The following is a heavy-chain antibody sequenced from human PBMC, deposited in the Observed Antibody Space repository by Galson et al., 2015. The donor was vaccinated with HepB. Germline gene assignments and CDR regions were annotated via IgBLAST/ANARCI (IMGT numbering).Heavy chain of an antibody. J-gene: IGHJ4*02. CDR2: IWYDGSNK. V-gene: IGHV3-33*01. CDR1: GFTFSSYG. CDR3: AREGYCSGGSCYRSPFDY. Sequence: SLRLSCAASGFTFSSYGMHWVRQAPGKGLEWVAVIWYDGSNKYYADSVKGRFTISRDNSKNTLYLQMNSLRAEDTAVYYCAREGYCSGGSCYRSPFDYWGQGTLVTVSS. D-gene: IGHD2-15*01.